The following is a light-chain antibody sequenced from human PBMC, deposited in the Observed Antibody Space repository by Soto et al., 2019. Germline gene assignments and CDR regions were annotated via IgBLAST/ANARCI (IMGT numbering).Light chain of an antibody. J-gene: IGKJ1*01. CDR3: PLYDNWPWT. Sequence: EIVMTQSPATLSVSPGGRATLSCRASQRISGTLSWYQQKPCQAPRLIIYGASTMASSFPARFSDSGSGTDFTLTIRSLQSEDFAVYYGPLYDNWPWTFGQGTQVQIQ. CDR1: QRISGT. CDR2: GAS. V-gene: IGKV3-15*01.